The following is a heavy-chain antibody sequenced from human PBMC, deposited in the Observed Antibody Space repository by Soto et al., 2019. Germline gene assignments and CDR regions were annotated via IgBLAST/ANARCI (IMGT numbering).Heavy chain of an antibody. J-gene: IGHJ6*02. Sequence: GGSLRLSCAASGFTFSSYSMNWVRQAPGKGLEWVSYISSSSSTIYYADSVKGRFTISRDNSKNTLYLQMNSLRAEDTAVYYCAKFHYYDSSGSTPPPYYYYGMDVWGQGTTVTVSS. CDR2: ISSSSSTI. D-gene: IGHD3-22*01. CDR3: AKFHYYDSSGSTPPPYYYYGMDV. CDR1: GFTFSSYS. V-gene: IGHV3-48*01.